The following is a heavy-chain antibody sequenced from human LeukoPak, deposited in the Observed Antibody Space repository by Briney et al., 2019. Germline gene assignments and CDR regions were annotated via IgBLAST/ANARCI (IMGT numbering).Heavy chain of an antibody. D-gene: IGHD5-24*01. Sequence: SETLSLTCTVSGGSISSSSYYWGWIRQPPGKGLEWIGSIYYSGSTYYNPFLKSRVTISVDTSKNQFSLKLSSVTAADTAVYYCASRGRDGYNDYYYYYMDVWGKGTTVTVSS. CDR1: GGSISSSSYY. CDR3: ASRGRDGYNDYYYYYMDV. J-gene: IGHJ6*03. CDR2: IYYSGST. V-gene: IGHV4-39*01.